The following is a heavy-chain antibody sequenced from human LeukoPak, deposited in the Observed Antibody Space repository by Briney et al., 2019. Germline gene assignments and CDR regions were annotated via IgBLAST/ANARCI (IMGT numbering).Heavy chain of an antibody. Sequence: GGSLRLSSAASGFTFSSYAMSWVRQAPGKGLEWVSTIRGNGGSTNYADSVKGRFTISRDNSKNTLYLQMNSLRAEDTAVYYCARNYFGSGSYPLPYYFDYWGQGTLVTVSS. CDR1: GFTFSSYA. J-gene: IGHJ4*02. CDR3: ARNYFGSGSYPLPYYFDY. D-gene: IGHD3-10*01. V-gene: IGHV3-23*01. CDR2: IRGNGGST.